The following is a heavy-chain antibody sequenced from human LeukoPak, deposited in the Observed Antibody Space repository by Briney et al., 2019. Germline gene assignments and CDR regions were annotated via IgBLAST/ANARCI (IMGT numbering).Heavy chain of an antibody. CDR1: GFTFSSYA. D-gene: IGHD6-19*01. Sequence: GGSLRLSCAASGFTFSSYAMSWVRQAPGKGLEWVSAISGSGGSTYYADSVKGRFTISRDNAKNSLYLQMNSLRAEDTALYYCAKDSRPASPQTQWLVEYYFDYWGQGTLVTVSS. J-gene: IGHJ4*02. CDR2: ISGSGGST. V-gene: IGHV3-23*01. CDR3: AKDSRPASPQTQWLVEYYFDY.